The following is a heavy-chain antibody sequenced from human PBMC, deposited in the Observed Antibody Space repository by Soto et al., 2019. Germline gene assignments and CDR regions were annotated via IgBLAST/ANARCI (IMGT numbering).Heavy chain of an antibody. V-gene: IGHV4-34*01. CDR3: ARERSGSPPHYYYYMDV. CDR2: INHSGST. J-gene: IGHJ6*03. CDR1: GGSFSGYY. Sequence: SETLSLTCAVYGGSFSGYYWSWIRQPPGKGLEWIGEINHSGSTNYNPSLKSRVTISVDTSKNQFSLKLSSVTAADTAVYYCARERSGSPPHYYYYMDVWSKGTTVTVSS. D-gene: IGHD1-26*01.